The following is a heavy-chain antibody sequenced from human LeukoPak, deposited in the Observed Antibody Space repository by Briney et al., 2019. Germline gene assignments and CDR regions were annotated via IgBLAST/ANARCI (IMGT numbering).Heavy chain of an antibody. J-gene: IGHJ6*02. CDR1: GGSISSYY. Sequence: SETLSLTCTVSGGSISSYYWSWIRQPAGKGLEWIGRIYTSGSTNYNPSLKSRVTMSVDPSKNQFSLKLSSVTAADTAVYYCARDGGITFFEGRTPYYGMDVWGQGTTVTVSS. D-gene: IGHD3-3*01. CDR2: IYTSGST. CDR3: ARDGGITFFEGRTPYYGMDV. V-gene: IGHV4-4*07.